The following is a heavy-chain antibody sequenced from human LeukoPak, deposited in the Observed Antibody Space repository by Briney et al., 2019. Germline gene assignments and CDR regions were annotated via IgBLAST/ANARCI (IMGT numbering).Heavy chain of an antibody. J-gene: IGHJ6*02. CDR1: GYTFTGYY. CDR2: INPNSGGT. Sequence: ASVKVSCKASGYTFTGYYMHWARQAPGQGLEWMGWINPNSGGTNYAQKFQGRVTMTRDTSISTAYMELSRLRSDDTAVYYCASTGGDYDYYGMDVWGQGTTVTVSS. CDR3: ASTGGDYDYYGMDV. D-gene: IGHD2-8*02. V-gene: IGHV1-2*02.